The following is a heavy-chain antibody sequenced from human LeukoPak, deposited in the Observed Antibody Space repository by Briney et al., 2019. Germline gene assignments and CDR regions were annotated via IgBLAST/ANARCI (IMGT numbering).Heavy chain of an antibody. CDR2: IYHSGST. V-gene: IGHV4-38-2*02. D-gene: IGHD6-13*01. Sequence: SETLSLTCTVSGYSISSGYYWGWIRQPPGKGLEWIGSIYHSGSTYYNPSLKSRVTISVDTSKNQFSLKLSSVTAADTAVYYCARVFSSSWYWRYFLSLGWFDPWGQGTLVTVSS. CDR3: ARVFSSSWYWRYFLSLGWFDP. J-gene: IGHJ5*02. CDR1: GYSISSGYY.